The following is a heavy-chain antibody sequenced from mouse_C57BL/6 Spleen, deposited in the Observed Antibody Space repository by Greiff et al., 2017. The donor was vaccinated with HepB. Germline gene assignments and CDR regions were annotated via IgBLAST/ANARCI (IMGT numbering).Heavy chain of an antibody. Sequence: EVKVVESGGDLVKPGGSLKLSCAASGFTFSSYGMSWVRQTPDKRLEWVATISSGGSYTYYPDSVKGRFTISRDNAKNTLYLQMSSLKSEDTAMYYCARHKNYYGSSPYAMDYWGQGTSVTVSS. D-gene: IGHD1-1*01. CDR1: GFTFSSYG. V-gene: IGHV5-6*01. J-gene: IGHJ4*01. CDR3: ARHKNYYGSSPYAMDY. CDR2: ISSGGSYT.